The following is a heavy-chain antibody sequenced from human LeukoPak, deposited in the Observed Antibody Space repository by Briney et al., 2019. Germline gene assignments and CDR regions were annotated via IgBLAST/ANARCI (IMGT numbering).Heavy chain of an antibody. D-gene: IGHD1-20*01. Sequence: GASVKVSCKASGGTFSSYAISWVRQAPGQGLEWMGWISAYNGNTNYAQKLQGRVTMTTDTSTSTAYMELRSLRSDDTAVYYCAREDNWNYDDYWGQGTLVTVSS. CDR3: AREDNWNYDDY. CDR1: GGTFSSYA. V-gene: IGHV1-18*01. CDR2: ISAYNGNT. J-gene: IGHJ4*02.